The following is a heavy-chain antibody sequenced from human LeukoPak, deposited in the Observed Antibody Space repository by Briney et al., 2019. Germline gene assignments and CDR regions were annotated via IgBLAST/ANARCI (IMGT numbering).Heavy chain of an antibody. Sequence: ASVKVSCKASGYTFTNYYMHWVRQAPGQRLEWMGIINPSGGSTSYAQKFQGRVTMTRDTSTSTVYMELSSLRSEDTAVYFCARVDAEGSGVKYFDYWGQGTLVTVSS. CDR3: ARVDAEGSGVKYFDY. J-gene: IGHJ4*02. CDR1: GYTFTNYY. CDR2: INPSGGST. V-gene: IGHV1-46*01. D-gene: IGHD3-10*01.